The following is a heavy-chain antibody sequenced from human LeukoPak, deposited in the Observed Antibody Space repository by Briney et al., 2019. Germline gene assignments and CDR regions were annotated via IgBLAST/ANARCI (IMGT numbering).Heavy chain of an antibody. Sequence: SETLSATCTVSGGSISKSTYNWGWIRQPPGKGLEWIGTISDSGNTYSSPSLRSRVTISVDTSKNQFSLKLTSVTAADTGVYYCARQGDGGRAYDHWGQGSQVTVSS. J-gene: IGHJ4*02. CDR2: ISDSGNT. V-gene: IGHV4-39*01. CDR1: GGSISKSTYN. CDR3: ARQGDGGRAYDH. D-gene: IGHD4-23*01.